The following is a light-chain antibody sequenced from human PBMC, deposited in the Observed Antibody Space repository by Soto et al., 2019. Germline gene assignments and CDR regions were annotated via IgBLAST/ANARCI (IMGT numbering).Light chain of an antibody. Sequence: QSVLAQPPSVSGAPGQRVTISCTGSSSNLGAGYDAHWFQFLPGTAPKLLIYGNTNRPSGVPDRFSGSKSATSASLAITGLQSEDEAEYFCQSWDISQGGYVFGSGTKVTVL. J-gene: IGLJ1*01. CDR2: GNT. CDR3: QSWDISQGGYV. CDR1: SSNLGAGYD. V-gene: IGLV1-40*01.